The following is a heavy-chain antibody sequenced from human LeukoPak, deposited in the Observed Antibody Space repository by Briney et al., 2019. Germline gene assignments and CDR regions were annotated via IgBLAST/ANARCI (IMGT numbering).Heavy chain of an antibody. Sequence: SETLSLTCTVSGGSISSYYWSWIRQPPGKGLEWIGSMFYSGSTIYNPSLKSRVTISVDTSKNQFSLTLSSVTAADTAVYYCAARIAVANTRYFDLWGRGTLVTVSS. V-gene: IGHV4-59*05. D-gene: IGHD6-19*01. CDR2: MFYSGST. CDR1: GGSISSYY. CDR3: AARIAVANTRYFDL. J-gene: IGHJ2*01.